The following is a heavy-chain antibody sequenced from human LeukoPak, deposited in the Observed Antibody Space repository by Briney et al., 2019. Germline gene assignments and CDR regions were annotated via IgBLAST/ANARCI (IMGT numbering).Heavy chain of an antibody. Sequence: GGSLRLSCAASGFTFDDYTMHWVRQAPGKGLEWVSLISWDGGSTYYADSVKGRFTISRDNSKNSLYLQMNSLRTEDTALYYCAKDWEAYCGGDCPSYFDYWGQGTLVTVSS. V-gene: IGHV3-43*01. D-gene: IGHD2-21*02. CDR2: ISWDGGST. J-gene: IGHJ4*02. CDR1: GFTFDDYT. CDR3: AKDWEAYCGGDCPSYFDY.